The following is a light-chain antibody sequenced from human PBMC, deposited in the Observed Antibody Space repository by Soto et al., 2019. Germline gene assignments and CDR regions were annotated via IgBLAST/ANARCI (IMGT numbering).Light chain of an antibody. J-gene: IGKJ4*01. CDR2: AAS. Sequence: IQLTQSPSSLSASVGDRVTITCRASQAISIYLAWYQQEPGKAPKLLIYAASTLQSGVPSRFSGSGSGTDFTLSISSLQPEDFATYYCQQVNAYPSTFGGGTKVEIK. CDR3: QQVNAYPST. V-gene: IGKV1-9*01. CDR1: QAISIY.